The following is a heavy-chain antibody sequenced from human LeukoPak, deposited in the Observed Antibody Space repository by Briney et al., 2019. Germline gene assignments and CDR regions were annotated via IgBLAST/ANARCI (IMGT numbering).Heavy chain of an antibody. CDR1: GGSISSYY. D-gene: IGHD3-3*01. Sequence: PSETLSLTCTVSGGSISSYYWSWIRQPAGKGLEWIGRIYTSGSTNYNPSLKSRVTMSVDTSKNQSSLKLSSVTAADTAVYYCARDKDFWSGYHAYYFDYWGQGTLVTVSS. CDR3: ARDKDFWSGYHAYYFDY. J-gene: IGHJ4*02. CDR2: IYTSGST. V-gene: IGHV4-4*07.